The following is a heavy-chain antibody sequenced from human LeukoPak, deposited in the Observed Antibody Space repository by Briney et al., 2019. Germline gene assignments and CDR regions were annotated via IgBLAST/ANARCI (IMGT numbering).Heavy chain of an antibody. CDR2: ISYDGSNK. CDR1: GFIFSSYG. Sequence: PGRSLRLPCAASGFIFSSYGMHWVRQAPGKGLEWVAVISYDGSNKYYADSVKGRFTISRDNSKNTLYLQMNSLRAEDTAVYYCAKGNLVITTALFDAFDIWGQGTMVTVSS. D-gene: IGHD3-22*01. CDR3: AKGNLVITTALFDAFDI. J-gene: IGHJ3*02. V-gene: IGHV3-30*18.